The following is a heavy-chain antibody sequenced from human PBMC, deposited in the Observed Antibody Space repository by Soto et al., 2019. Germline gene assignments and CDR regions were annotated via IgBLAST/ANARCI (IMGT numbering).Heavy chain of an antibody. D-gene: IGHD5-12*01. CDR2: ISYDGSNK. CDR1: GFTFSSYA. CDR3: ARDTVATNLSFDY. J-gene: IGHJ4*02. Sequence: PGGSLRLSCAASGFTFSSYAMHWVRQAPGKGLEWVAIISYDGSNKYYEDSVKGRFTISRDNSKNTLYLQMNSLRAEDTAVYYSARDTVATNLSFDYWGQGTLVTVSS. V-gene: IGHV3-30-3*01.